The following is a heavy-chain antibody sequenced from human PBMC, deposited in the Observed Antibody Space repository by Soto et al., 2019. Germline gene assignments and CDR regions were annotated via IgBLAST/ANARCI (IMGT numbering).Heavy chain of an antibody. J-gene: IGHJ3*02. D-gene: IGHD5-12*01. CDR2: ISSDGTNK. Sequence: GSLRLSCAASGFTFSSYAMKWVRQAPDKGLEWAAVISSDGTNKYYTDSVKGRFTISRDNSKNTLYLQMNSLRAEDTAVYYCARDTRWLQLDTFDIWGQGTMVTVSS. CDR3: ARDTRWLQLDTFDI. V-gene: IGHV3-30-3*01. CDR1: GFTFSSYA.